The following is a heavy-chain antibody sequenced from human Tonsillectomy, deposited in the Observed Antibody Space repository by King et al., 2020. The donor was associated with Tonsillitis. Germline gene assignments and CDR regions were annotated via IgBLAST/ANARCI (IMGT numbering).Heavy chain of an antibody. V-gene: IGHV3-23*03. CDR3: ARLSSSGWYPFDY. D-gene: IGHD6-19*01. Sequence: QLVQSGGDLXQPGGSLRLSXXAXGFTFXSXGMXWXRXXPGXGLXXVXXXXXVXXXTXXAXSVKGRFTISRDNXKNTLYLQMNSLRAEDTAVYFCARLSSSGWYPFDYWGQGTLVTVSS. J-gene: IGHJ4*02. CDR2: XXXVXXXT. CDR1: GFTFXSXG.